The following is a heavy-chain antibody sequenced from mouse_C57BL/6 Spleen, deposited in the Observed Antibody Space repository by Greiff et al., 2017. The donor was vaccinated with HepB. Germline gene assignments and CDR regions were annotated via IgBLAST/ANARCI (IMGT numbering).Heavy chain of an antibody. D-gene: IGHD2-4*01. Sequence: VQLQQSGAELVKPGASVKISCKASGYAFSSYWMNWVKQRPGKGLEWIGQIYPGDGDTNYNGKFKGKATLTADISSSTAYMQLSSLTSEDSAVYFCARRYYDYDGYFDVWGTGTTVTVSS. CDR3: ARRYYDYDGYFDV. CDR2: IYPGDGDT. J-gene: IGHJ1*03. V-gene: IGHV1-80*01. CDR1: GYAFSSYW.